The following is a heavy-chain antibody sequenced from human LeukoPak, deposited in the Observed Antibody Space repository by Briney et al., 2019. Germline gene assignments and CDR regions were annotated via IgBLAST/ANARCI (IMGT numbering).Heavy chain of an antibody. CDR1: GFIFSSYE. Sequence: GGSLRLSCVASGFIFSSYEMNWVRQAPGKGLEWVSYISSSGTTIYYADSVKGRFTISRDNAKNSLYLQMNSLRAEDTAVYYCARERPEIDYWGQGTLVTVSS. J-gene: IGHJ4*02. V-gene: IGHV3-48*03. CDR2: ISSSGTTI. CDR3: ARERPEIDY.